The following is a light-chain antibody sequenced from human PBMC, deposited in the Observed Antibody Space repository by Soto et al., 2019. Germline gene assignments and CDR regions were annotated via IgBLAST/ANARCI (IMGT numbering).Light chain of an antibody. Sequence: DIQMTQSPSSLSASVGDRVTITCRASQSISIYLNWYQQKPGKAPKLLIYAASSLQSGVPSRFSGSGSGTDFTLTISSLQPEDFATYYCQQSYSTPRLTFGGGTKVEIK. CDR1: QSISIY. CDR2: AAS. CDR3: QQSYSTPRLT. J-gene: IGKJ4*01. V-gene: IGKV1-39*01.